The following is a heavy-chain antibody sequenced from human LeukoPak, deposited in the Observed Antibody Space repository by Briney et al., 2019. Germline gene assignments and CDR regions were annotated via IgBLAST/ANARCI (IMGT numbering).Heavy chain of an antibody. CDR1: GYTFTCYY. J-gene: IGHJ5*02. Sequence: ASVKVSCKASGYTFTCYYMHWERQAPGQGLEWMGWINPNSGGTNYAQKFQGWVTMTRDTSISTAYMELSRLRSDDTAVYYCARGGPYCGGDCYSILEDNWFDPWGQGTLVTVSS. CDR2: INPNSGGT. D-gene: IGHD2-21*02. CDR3: ARGGPYCGGDCYSILEDNWFDP. V-gene: IGHV1-2*04.